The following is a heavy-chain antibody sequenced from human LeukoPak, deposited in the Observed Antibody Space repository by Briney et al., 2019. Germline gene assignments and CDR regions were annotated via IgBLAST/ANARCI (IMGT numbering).Heavy chain of an antibody. Sequence: SQTLSLTCAISGDSVSSHSAAWNWIRQSPSRGLEWLGRTYYRSKWYNDYAASVKSRISINPDTSKNHFSLQLNSVTPEDTAVYYCARDKAVAGIEWFDPWGQGTLVTVSS. CDR2: TYYRSKWYN. J-gene: IGHJ5*02. CDR1: GDSVSSHSAA. V-gene: IGHV6-1*01. D-gene: IGHD6-19*01. CDR3: ARDKAVAGIEWFDP.